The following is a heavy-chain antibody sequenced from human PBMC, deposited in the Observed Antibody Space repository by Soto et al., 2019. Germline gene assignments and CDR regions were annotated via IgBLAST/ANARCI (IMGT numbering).Heavy chain of an antibody. CDR1: GFSFESYG. Sequence: PGGSLRLSCGGSGFSFESYGMHWVRQAPGKGLEWVATVSFDSKNKYYIDSVEGRFTISRDNSKKMLSLQMTSLRHEDTAVYYCAKESVEATYSYYGMDVWGTGTTVTVSS. CDR3: AKESVEATYSYYGMDV. CDR2: VSFDSKNK. V-gene: IGHV3-30*18. D-gene: IGHD1-26*01. J-gene: IGHJ6*04.